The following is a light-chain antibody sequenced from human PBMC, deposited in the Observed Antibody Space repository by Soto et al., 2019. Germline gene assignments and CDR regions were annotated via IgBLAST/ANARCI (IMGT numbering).Light chain of an antibody. CDR3: SSYAGSSNV. J-gene: IGLJ1*01. V-gene: IGLV2-8*01. CDR2: EVN. CDR1: SSDVGGYNY. Sequence: QSVLTHPPSASGPPGQSVAISCTGTSSDVGGYNYVSWYQQHPGKAPKLMIYEVNKRPSGVPDRFSGSKSGNTASLTVSGIQDEDEADYYCSSYAGSSNVFGTGTKVTVL.